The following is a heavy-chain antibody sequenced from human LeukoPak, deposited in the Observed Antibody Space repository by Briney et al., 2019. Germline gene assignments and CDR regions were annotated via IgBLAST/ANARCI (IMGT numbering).Heavy chain of an antibody. V-gene: IGHV4-38-2*02. Sequence: SETLSLTCTVSGYSIRSGFYWGWIRQPPGKGLEWIGNIYHSGITYYTPSLKSRVTISVDTSKNQFSLKLSSVTAADTAVYYCARKVRGVIHYWGQGTLVTVSS. D-gene: IGHD3-10*01. CDR1: GYSIRSGFY. J-gene: IGHJ4*02. CDR2: IYHSGIT. CDR3: ARKVRGVIHY.